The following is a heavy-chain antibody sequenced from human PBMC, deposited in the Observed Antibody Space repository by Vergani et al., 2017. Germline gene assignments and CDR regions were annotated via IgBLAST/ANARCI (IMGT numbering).Heavy chain of an antibody. CDR1: GGTFSSYA. D-gene: IGHD2-15*01. J-gene: IGHJ6*02. Sequence: QVQLVQSGAEVKKPGSSVKVSCKASGGTFSSYAISWVRQAPGQGLEWMGRIIPIFGTANYAQKFQGRVTITAEESTSTAYMELSSLRSEDTAVYYCARDRSPCSGGSCYAHYYYYYGMDVWGQGTTVTVSS. V-gene: IGHV1-69*13. CDR2: IIPIFGTA. CDR3: ARDRSPCSGGSCYAHYYYYYGMDV.